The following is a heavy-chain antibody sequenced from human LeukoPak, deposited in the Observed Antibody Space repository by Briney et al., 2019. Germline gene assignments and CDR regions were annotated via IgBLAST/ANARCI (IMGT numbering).Heavy chain of an antibody. CDR3: ARTYGSGSYYVGLGDY. CDR2: ISAYNGNT. CDR1: GYTFTSYG. Sequence: ASVKVSCKASGYTFTSYGISWVRQAPGQGLEWMGWISAYNGNTNYAQKLQGRVTMTTDTSTSTAYMELRSLTSDDTAVYYCARTYGSGSYYVGLGDYWGQGTLVTASS. D-gene: IGHD3-10*01. J-gene: IGHJ4*02. V-gene: IGHV1-18*01.